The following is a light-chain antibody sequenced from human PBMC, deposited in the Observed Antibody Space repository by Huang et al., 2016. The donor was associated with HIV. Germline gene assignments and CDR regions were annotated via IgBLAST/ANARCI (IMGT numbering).Light chain of an antibody. Sequence: VLTQSPGTLSLSPGERATLSCRASQSVSTSYLAWYRQMPGHAPRVLINGASSRATGIPDRFSGSGSGTDFTLTITRLEPEDFAVYYCQQFGMSPWTFGQGTKVDMK. CDR2: GAS. CDR3: QQFGMSPWT. V-gene: IGKV3-20*01. J-gene: IGKJ1*01. CDR1: QSVSTSY.